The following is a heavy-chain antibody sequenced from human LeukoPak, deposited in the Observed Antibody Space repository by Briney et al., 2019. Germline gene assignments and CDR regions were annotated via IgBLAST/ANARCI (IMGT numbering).Heavy chain of an antibody. Sequence: ASVKVSCKASGYTFTGYYMHWVRQAPGQGLEWMGWINPNSGGTNYAQKSQGWVTMTRDTSISTAYMELSRLRSDDTAVYYCARERDLAVADAGAFDIWGQGTMVTVSS. V-gene: IGHV1-2*04. CDR3: ARERDLAVADAGAFDI. CDR2: INPNSGGT. J-gene: IGHJ3*02. D-gene: IGHD6-19*01. CDR1: GYTFTGYY.